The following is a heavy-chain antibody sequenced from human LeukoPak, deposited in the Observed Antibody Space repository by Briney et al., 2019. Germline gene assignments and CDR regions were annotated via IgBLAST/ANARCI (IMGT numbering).Heavy chain of an antibody. CDR2: ISPSSSDI. V-gene: IGHV3-21*01. J-gene: IGHJ3*02. Sequence: GGSLRLSCAASGFTFSSYSMNWVRQAPGKGPEWVSSISPSSSDIYYADSVKGRFTISRDNSKNTLYLQMNSLRAEDTAVYYCARRYYDQTYYYDSSGRNAFDIWGQGTMVTVSS. D-gene: IGHD3-22*01. CDR3: ARRYYDQTYYYDSSGRNAFDI. CDR1: GFTFSSYS.